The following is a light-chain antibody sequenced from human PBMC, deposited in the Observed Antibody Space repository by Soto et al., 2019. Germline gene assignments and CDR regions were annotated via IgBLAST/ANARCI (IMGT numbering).Light chain of an antibody. CDR2: AAS. CDR3: LQDYSYPLT. CDR1: QGIRND. Sequence: AIQMTQSPSSLSASVGDRVTLTCRASQGIRNDLGWYQQKPGKAPKVLIYAASTLRSGVPSRFSGSGFGTDFTLTISSLQPDDFATYYCLQDYSYPLTFGGGTKVDIK. J-gene: IGKJ4*01. V-gene: IGKV1-6*01.